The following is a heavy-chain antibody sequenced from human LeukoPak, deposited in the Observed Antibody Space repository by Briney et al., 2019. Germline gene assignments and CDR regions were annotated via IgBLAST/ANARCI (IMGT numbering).Heavy chain of an antibody. CDR3: ARDGPPSSDSSGYYYHDY. V-gene: IGHV3-30*04. CDR2: ISYDGSNK. J-gene: IGHJ4*02. Sequence: PRRSLRQTFAASEFTFSSYAMHWVRQAPGKGLEWVAVISYDGSNKYYADSVKGRFTISRDNSKNTLYLQMNSLRAEDTAVYYCARDGPPSSDSSGYYYHDYWGQGSLVTVSS. CDR1: EFTFSSYA. D-gene: IGHD3-22*01.